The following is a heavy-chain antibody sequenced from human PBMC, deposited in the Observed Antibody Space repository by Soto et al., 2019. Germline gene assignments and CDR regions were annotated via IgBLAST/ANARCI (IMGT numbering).Heavy chain of an antibody. CDR3: ARHLAAGDS. V-gene: IGHV1-46*03. D-gene: IGHD6-25*01. CDR2: VNPTGGST. CDR1: GYTFTSYG. J-gene: IGHJ4*02. Sequence: ASVKVSCKASGYTFTSYGISWVRPAPGQGLEWMAIVNPTGGSTNYAQNFQGRITVTFDTSTSTVFMELNSLRYEDTAVYYCARHLAAGDSWGQGTLVTVS.